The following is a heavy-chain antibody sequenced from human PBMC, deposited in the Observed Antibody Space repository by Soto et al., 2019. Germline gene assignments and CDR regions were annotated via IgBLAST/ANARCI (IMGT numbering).Heavy chain of an antibody. CDR3: ARASRVVVALDY. Sequence: SETLSVTCAVSGGSISSSNWWSWVRQPPGKGLEWIGEIYHSGSTNYNPSLKSRVTISVDKSKNQFSLKLSSVTAEDTAVYYCARASRVVVALDYWGQGTLVTVSS. CDR2: IYHSGST. CDR1: GGSISSSNW. J-gene: IGHJ4*02. D-gene: IGHD5-12*01. V-gene: IGHV4-4*02.